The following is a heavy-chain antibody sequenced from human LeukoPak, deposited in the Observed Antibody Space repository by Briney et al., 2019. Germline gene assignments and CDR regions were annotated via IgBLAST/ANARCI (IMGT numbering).Heavy chain of an antibody. CDR2: IYYSGST. CDR1: GGSISSYY. V-gene: IGHV4-59*01. D-gene: IGHD3-3*01. J-gene: IGHJ4*02. Sequence: SETLSLTCTVSGGSISSYYWSWIRQPPGKGLGWIGYIYYSGSTNYNPSIKSRVTISVTTSKNQFSLKLSSVTAADTAVYYCARVTSFYDFWSGPTNYFDYWGQGTLVTVSS. CDR3: ARVTSFYDFWSGPTNYFDY.